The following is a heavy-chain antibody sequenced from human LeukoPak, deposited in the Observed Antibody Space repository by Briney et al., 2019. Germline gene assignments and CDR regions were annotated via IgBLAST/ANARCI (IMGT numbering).Heavy chain of an antibody. J-gene: IGHJ4*02. Sequence: SETLSLTCSVSGASISSGSNYWGWIRQPPGKTLEWIGSIHSSGSTYYNSSLQSRVIIIIDTSKNQFSLKLSSVTAADTAVYYCARVNAVSWDYWGQGTLVTVSS. CDR3: ARVNAVSWDY. CDR1: GASISSGSNY. V-gene: IGHV4-39*07. CDR2: IHSSGST. D-gene: IGHD3-10*01.